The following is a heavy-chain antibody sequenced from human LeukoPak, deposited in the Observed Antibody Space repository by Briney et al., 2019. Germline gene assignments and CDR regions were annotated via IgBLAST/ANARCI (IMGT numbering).Heavy chain of an antibody. CDR2: IYYSGST. Sequence: SETLSLTCTVSGGSISSYYWSWIRPPPGKGLEWIGYIYYSGSTNYNPSLKSRVTISVDTSKNQFSLKLSSVTAADTAVYYCARQDSSGWHFDYWGQGTLVTVSS. CDR1: GGSISSYY. CDR3: ARQDSSGWHFDY. D-gene: IGHD6-19*01. J-gene: IGHJ4*02. V-gene: IGHV4-59*08.